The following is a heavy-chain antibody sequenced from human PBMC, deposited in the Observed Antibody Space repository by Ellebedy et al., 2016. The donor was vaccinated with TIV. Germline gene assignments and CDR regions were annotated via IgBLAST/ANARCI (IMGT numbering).Heavy chain of an antibody. D-gene: IGHD3-16*01. CDR2: INPNSGGT. V-gene: IGHV1-2*02. CDR3: ARKEGLGTPPIDY. CDR1: GYTFTGYY. Sequence: AASVKVSCKASGYTFTGYYIHWVRQAPGQGLEWMGWINPNSGGTNYAQRFQGRVTLTRATSISTAYMELSSLISDDTAVYYCARKEGLGTPPIDYWGQGTLVTVSS. J-gene: IGHJ4*02.